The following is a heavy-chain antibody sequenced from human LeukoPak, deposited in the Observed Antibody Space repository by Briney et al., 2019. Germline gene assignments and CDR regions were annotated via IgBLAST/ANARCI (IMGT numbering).Heavy chain of an antibody. J-gene: IGHJ4*02. CDR2: INQDGTTK. CDR3: ARGRKGWYFDY. CDR1: GFGFSSYW. V-gene: IGHV3-7*01. Sequence: GGSLRLSCAASGFGFSSYWMSWVRHNPGKGLEWVANINQDGTTKYYRDFAKGRFTISRDNAKNSLYLQMNSLRAEDTAVYYCARGRKGWYFDYWGQGTLVTVSS.